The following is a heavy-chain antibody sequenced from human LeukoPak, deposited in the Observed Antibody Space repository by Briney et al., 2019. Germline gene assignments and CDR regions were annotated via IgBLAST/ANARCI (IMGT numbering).Heavy chain of an antibody. CDR2: IRYDGSNK. CDR3: AKDRDLTGDAFDI. D-gene: IGHD1-20*01. J-gene: IGHJ3*02. Sequence: AGGSLRLSCAASGFTFSSYGMHWVRQAPGKGLEWVAFIRYDGSNKYYADSVKGRFTISRDNSKNTLYLQMNSLRAEDTAVYYCAKDRDLTGDAFDIWGQGTMVTVSS. CDR1: GFTFSSYG. V-gene: IGHV3-30*02.